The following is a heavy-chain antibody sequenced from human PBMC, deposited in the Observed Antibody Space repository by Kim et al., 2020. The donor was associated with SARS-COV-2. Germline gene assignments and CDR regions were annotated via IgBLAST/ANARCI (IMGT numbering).Heavy chain of an antibody. J-gene: IGHJ6*02. CDR1: GYTFTSYG. D-gene: IGHD3-10*01. Sequence: ASVKVSCKASGYTFTSYGISWVRQAPGQGLEWMGWISAYNGNTNYAQKLQGRVTMTTDTSTSTAYMELRSLRSDDTAVYYCARDAGYYGSGSSPPDYYYGMDVWGQGTTVTVSS. CDR3: ARDAGYYGSGSSPPDYYYGMDV. CDR2: ISAYNGNT. V-gene: IGHV1-18*01.